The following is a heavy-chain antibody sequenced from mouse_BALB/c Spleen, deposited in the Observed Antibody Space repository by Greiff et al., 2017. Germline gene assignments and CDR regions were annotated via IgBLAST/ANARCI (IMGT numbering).Heavy chain of an antibody. CDR2: IDPANGNT. V-gene: IGHV14-3*02. CDR3: ARWLLRAMDY. D-gene: IGHD2-3*01. CDR1: GFNIKDTY. J-gene: IGHJ4*01. Sequence: EVQLHQSGAELVKPGASVKLSCTASGFNIKDTYMHWVKQRPEQGLEWIGRIDPANGNTKYDPKFQGKATITADTSSNTAYLQLSSLTSEDTAVYDCARWLLRAMDYWGQGTSVTVSS.